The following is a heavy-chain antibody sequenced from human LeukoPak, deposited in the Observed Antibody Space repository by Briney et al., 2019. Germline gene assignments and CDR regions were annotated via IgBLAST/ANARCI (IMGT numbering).Heavy chain of an antibody. CDR3: ASGTTDIVVVPATLRNYYFDY. Sequence: PSETLSLTCSVSGGSISSYYWSWIRQPPGKGLEWIGYISYNGSTDYNPSLKSRLTISVDTSKNQFSLKLSSVTAADTAVYYCASGTTDIVVVPATLRNYYFDYWGQGTLVTVSS. D-gene: IGHD2-2*01. CDR1: GGSISSYY. J-gene: IGHJ4*02. V-gene: IGHV4-59*01. CDR2: ISYNGST.